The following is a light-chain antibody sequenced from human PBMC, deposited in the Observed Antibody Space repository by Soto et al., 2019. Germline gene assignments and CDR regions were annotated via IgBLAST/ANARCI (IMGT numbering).Light chain of an antibody. CDR1: QSVGSSY. CDR2: GAS. Sequence: VLTQSPATLSLSPGETATLSCGASQSVGSSYLAWYQQKPGQAPRLLIYGASTRATGIPDRFSGTGSGTEYTLTISGLEPEDFAVYYCQQYITSPWTFCQGTQVEI. CDR3: QQYITSPWT. J-gene: IGKJ1*01. V-gene: IGKV3-20*01.